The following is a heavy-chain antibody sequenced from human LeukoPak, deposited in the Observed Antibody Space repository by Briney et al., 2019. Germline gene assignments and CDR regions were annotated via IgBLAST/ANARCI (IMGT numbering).Heavy chain of an antibody. V-gene: IGHV3-73*01. CDR1: GFTFSGSA. D-gene: IGHD6-13*01. CDR2: IRSKANSYAT. CDR3: TYHSSSRYGVDY. J-gene: IGHJ4*02. Sequence: QPGGSLKLSCAASGFTFSGSAMHWVRQASGKGLEWVGRIRSKANSYATAYAASVKGRFTISRDDSKNTAYLQMNSLKTEDTAVYYCTYHSSSRYGVDYWGQGTLVTVSS.